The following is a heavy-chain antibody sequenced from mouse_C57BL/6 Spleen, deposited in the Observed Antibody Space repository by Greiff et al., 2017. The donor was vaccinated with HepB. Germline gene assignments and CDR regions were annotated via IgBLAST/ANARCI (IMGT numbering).Heavy chain of an antibody. CDR2: INPNYGTT. D-gene: IGHD2-4*01. CDR1: GYSFTDYN. J-gene: IGHJ2*01. CDR3: AREITTRGYFDY. Sequence: EVKLMESGPELVKPGASVKISCKASGYSFTDYNMNWVKQSNGKSLEWIGVINPNYGTTSYNQKFKGKATLTVDQSSSTAYMQLNSLTSEDSAVYYCAREITTRGYFDYWGQGTTLTVSS. V-gene: IGHV1-39*01.